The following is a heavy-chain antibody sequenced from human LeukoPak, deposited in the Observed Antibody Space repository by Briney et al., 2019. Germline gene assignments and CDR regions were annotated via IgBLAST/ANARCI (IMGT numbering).Heavy chain of an antibody. CDR2: INHSGST. Sequence: SETLSLTCAVYGGSFSGYYWSWIRQPPGKGLEWIGEINHSGSTNYNPSLKSRVTISVDTSKNQFSLKLSSVTAADTAVYYCARREGYFDYWGQGTLVTVSS. CDR3: ARREGYFDY. CDR1: GGSFSGYY. J-gene: IGHJ4*02. V-gene: IGHV4-34*01.